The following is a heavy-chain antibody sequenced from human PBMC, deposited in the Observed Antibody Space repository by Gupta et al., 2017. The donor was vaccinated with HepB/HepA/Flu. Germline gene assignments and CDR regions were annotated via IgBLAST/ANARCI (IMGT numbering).Heavy chain of an antibody. CDR1: GGSISSYY. J-gene: IGHJ3*02. CDR3: ARRRGMVREDNDAFDI. D-gene: IGHD3-10*01. Sequence: QVQLQESGPGLVKPSETLSLTCTVSGGSISSYYWSWIRQPPGKGLQWIGYIYYSGSTNYNPSLKSRVTISVDTSKNQFSLKLSSVTAADTAVYYCARRRGMVREDNDAFDIWGQGTMVTVSS. CDR2: IYYSGST. V-gene: IGHV4-59*08.